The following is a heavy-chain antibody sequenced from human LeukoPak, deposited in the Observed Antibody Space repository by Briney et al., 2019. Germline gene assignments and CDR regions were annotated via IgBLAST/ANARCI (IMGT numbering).Heavy chain of an antibody. D-gene: IGHD3-10*01. J-gene: IGHJ5*02. CDR3: ARDHSMVRGVIITSGWFDP. CDR1: GFTFDDYG. V-gene: IGHV3-20*04. CDR2: INWNGGST. Sequence: GGPLRLSCAASGFTFDDYGMSWVRQAPGKGLEWVSGINWNGGSTGYADSVKGRFTISRDNAKNSLYLQMNSLRAEDTALYYCARDHSMVRGVIITSGWFDPWGQGTLVTVSS.